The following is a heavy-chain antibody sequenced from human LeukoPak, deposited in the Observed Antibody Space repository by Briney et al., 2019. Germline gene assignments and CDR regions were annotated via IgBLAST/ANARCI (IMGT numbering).Heavy chain of an antibody. Sequence: GGSLRLSCAASGFTFSSYRMNWVRQAPGKGLEWVSYISSSSSTIYYADSVKGRFTISRDNAKNSLYLQMNSLRAEDTAVYYCASLGPNYYDSSGYPGDWGQGTLVTVSS. CDR3: ASLGPNYYDSSGYPGD. CDR2: ISSSSSTI. J-gene: IGHJ4*02. D-gene: IGHD3-22*01. CDR1: GFTFSSYR. V-gene: IGHV3-48*01.